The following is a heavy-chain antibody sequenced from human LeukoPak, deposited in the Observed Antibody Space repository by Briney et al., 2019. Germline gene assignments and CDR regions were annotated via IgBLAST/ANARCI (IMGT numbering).Heavy chain of an antibody. CDR2: IDDSGNT. Sequence: SETLSLTCTVSGGSISSYYWSWIRRPPGKGLEWIGYIDDSGNTNYNPSLKSQVTISVDKSKNQFSLKLSFVTAADTAMYYCARSDYHNSGSHTVFDAFDIWGQGTRVTVSS. CDR1: GGSISSYY. J-gene: IGHJ3*02. D-gene: IGHD3-10*01. CDR3: ARSDYHNSGSHTVFDAFDI. V-gene: IGHV4-59*01.